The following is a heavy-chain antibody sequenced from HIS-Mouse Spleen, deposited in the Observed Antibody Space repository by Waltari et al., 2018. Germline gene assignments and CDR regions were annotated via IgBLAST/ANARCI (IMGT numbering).Heavy chain of an antibody. CDR1: GYTFTGYY. CDR3: ARDNVVVPAKPGHYGMDV. Sequence: QVQLVQSGAEVKKPGASVKVSCKASGYTFTGYYMHWVRQAPGQGLEWMGWNNPTGGGTNDGARVQGRATRTRGTSISTAYMELGRLRSDDTAVYYCARDNVVVPAKPGHYGMDVWGQGTTVTVSS. V-gene: IGHV1-2*02. D-gene: IGHD2-2*01. CDR2: NNPTGGGT. J-gene: IGHJ6*02.